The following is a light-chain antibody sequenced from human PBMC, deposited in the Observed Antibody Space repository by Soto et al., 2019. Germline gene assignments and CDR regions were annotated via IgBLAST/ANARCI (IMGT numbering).Light chain of an antibody. Sequence: QSALAQPASVSGSPGQSITISCAGTNRDVGGYNYVSWYQQYPGKAPKLIIYEVTYRPSGVSNRFSGSKSGNTASLTISGLQAEDEADYYCSSYSSSSVLDVIFGGGTQLTVL. J-gene: IGLJ2*01. V-gene: IGLV2-14*01. CDR3: SSYSSSSVLDVI. CDR2: EVT. CDR1: NRDVGGYNY.